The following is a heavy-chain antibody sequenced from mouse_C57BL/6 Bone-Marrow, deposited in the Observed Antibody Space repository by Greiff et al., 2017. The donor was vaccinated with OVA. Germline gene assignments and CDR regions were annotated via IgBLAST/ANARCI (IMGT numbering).Heavy chain of an antibody. CDR2: ISAGSGYT. J-gene: IGHJ4*01. Sequence: EVQVVESGGGLVKPGGSLKLSCAASGYTFSSYAMSWVRQTPEKRLEWIATISAGSGYTYYPDNVKGRFTISRDNDKNNLYLQMSHLKSEDTAMYYCARELMGYWGQGTSVTVSS. CDR3: ARELMGY. CDR1: GYTFSSYA. V-gene: IGHV5-4*01.